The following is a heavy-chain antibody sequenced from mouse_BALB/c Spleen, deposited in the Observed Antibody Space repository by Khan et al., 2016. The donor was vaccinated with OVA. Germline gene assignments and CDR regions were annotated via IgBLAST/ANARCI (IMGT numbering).Heavy chain of an antibody. D-gene: IGHD2-3*01. CDR3: TRPAYDGYYDY. V-gene: IGHV1S137*01. Sequence: VQLQESGPELVRPGVSVKISCKGSGYTFTDYAMHWVKQSHAKSLEWIGLISIYSGNTNYKQKFKGKATMTVDKSSSTAYMDLARLTSEDSAIYYCTRPAYDGYYDYWGQGTTLTVSS. J-gene: IGHJ2*01. CDR1: GYTFTDYA. CDR2: ISIYSGNT.